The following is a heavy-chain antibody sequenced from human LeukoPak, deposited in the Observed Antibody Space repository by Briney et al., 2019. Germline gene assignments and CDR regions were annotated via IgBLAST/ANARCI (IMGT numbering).Heavy chain of an antibody. CDR2: ISGSGGST. V-gene: IGHV3-23*01. J-gene: IGHJ4*02. D-gene: IGHD3-3*02. CDR1: GFTFSNAW. CDR3: VRTSRSISSDY. Sequence: GGSLRLSCAASGFTFSNAWMSWVRQAPGKGLEWVSAISGSGGSTYYADSVKGRFTISRDNSKNTLYLQMNSLGAEDTAVYYCVRTSRSISSDYWGQGTQVTVSS.